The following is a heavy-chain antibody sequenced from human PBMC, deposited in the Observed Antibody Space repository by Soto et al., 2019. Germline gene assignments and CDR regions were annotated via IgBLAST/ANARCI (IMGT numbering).Heavy chain of an antibody. CDR1: GFTFSSYG. CDR3: AKAGGPTYNYYGVEV. D-gene: IGHD1-1*01. Sequence: QEQLVESGGGVVQPGRSLRLSCAVSGFTFSSYGMQWVRQAPVKGLAWVAFISYDGSEKYYADSVKGRFTISRDNSKNTLYRQMNSLRAEDTAVFYCAKAGGPTYNYYGVEVWGQGTTVTVSS. V-gene: IGHV3-30*18. J-gene: IGHJ6*02. CDR2: ISYDGSEK.